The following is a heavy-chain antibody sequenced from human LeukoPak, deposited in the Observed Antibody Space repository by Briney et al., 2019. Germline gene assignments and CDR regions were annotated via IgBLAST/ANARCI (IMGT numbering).Heavy chain of an antibody. J-gene: IGHJ4*02. CDR2: ISGSGGST. V-gene: IGHV3-23*01. CDR3: AKDTTTYGSGSYYHY. D-gene: IGHD3-10*01. Sequence: GGSLRLSCAASGFTFSSYAVSWVRQAPGKGLEWVSAISGSGGSTYYADSVKGRFTISRDNSKNTLYLQMNSLRAEDTAVYYCAKDTTTYGSGSYYHYWGQGTLVTVSS. CDR1: GFTFSSYA.